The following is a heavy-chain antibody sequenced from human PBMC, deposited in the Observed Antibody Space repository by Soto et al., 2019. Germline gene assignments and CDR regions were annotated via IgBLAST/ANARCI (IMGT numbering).Heavy chain of an antibody. Sequence: PSETLSLTCTVSGGSISSYYWSWIRQPPGKGLEWIGYIYYSGSTNYNPSLKSRVTISVDTSKNQFSLKLSSVTAADTAVYYCARDQHWNPDHYMDVWGKGTTVTVSS. V-gene: IGHV4-59*01. J-gene: IGHJ6*03. CDR2: IYYSGST. CDR1: GGSISSYY. CDR3: ARDQHWNPDHYMDV. D-gene: IGHD1-1*01.